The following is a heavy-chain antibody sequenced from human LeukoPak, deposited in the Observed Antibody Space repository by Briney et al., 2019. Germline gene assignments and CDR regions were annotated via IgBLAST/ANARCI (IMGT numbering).Heavy chain of an antibody. V-gene: IGHV1-46*01. J-gene: IGHJ4*02. CDR3: ARDSNSSSWDGHLDY. D-gene: IGHD6-13*01. CDR2: INPSGGST. Sequence: ASVKVSCKASGYTFTSYYMHWVRQAPGQGPEWMGIINPSGGSTSYAQKFQGRVTMTRDTSTSTVYMELSSLRSEDTAVYYCARDSNSSSWDGHLDYWGQGTLVTVSS. CDR1: GYTFTSYY.